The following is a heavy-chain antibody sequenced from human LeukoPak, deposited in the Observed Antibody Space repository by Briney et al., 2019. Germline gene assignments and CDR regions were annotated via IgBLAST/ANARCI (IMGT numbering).Heavy chain of an antibody. CDR2: ISWDGGST. CDR1: GFTFDDYA. Sequence: RSGGSLRLSRAASGFTFDDYAMHWVRHAPGKGLEWVSLISWDGGSTYYADSVKGRFTISRDDRKNSLYLQMNSLRAEDTALYYCAKDGGSYYSYMDVWGKGTTVTVSS. V-gene: IGHV3-43D*03. CDR3: AKDGGSYYSYMDV. J-gene: IGHJ6*03. D-gene: IGHD1-26*01.